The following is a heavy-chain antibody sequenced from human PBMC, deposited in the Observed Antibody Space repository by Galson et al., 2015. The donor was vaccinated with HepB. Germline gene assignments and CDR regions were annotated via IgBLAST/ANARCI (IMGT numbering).Heavy chain of an antibody. Sequence: SLRLSCAASGFTFKDAHKNWVRQGPGKGMEWVARVKTIAAGATTDFAAPVKGRFTMSRDDSKNAVYLQMGSLKTEDTAVYYCTTGSALNYWGQGTLVTVSS. CDR2: VKTIAAGATT. D-gene: IGHD6-25*01. J-gene: IGHJ4*02. CDR1: GFTFKDAH. V-gene: IGHV3-15*05. CDR3: TTGSALNY.